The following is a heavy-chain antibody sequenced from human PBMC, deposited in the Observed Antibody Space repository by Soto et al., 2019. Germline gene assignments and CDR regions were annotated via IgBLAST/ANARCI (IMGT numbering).Heavy chain of an antibody. Sequence: SETLSLTCAVYGGSFSGYYWSWIRQPPGKGLEWIGEINHSGSTNYNPSLKSRVTISVDTSKNQLSLKLSSVTAADTAVYYCAREHSSGWYVYPNRYYFDYWGQGTLVTVSS. V-gene: IGHV4-34*01. CDR3: AREHSSGWYVYPNRYYFDY. D-gene: IGHD6-19*01. J-gene: IGHJ4*02. CDR2: INHSGST. CDR1: GGSFSGYY.